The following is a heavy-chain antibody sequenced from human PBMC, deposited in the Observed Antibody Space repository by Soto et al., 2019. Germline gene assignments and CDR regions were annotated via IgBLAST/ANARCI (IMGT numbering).Heavy chain of an antibody. Sequence: QVQLVQSGAEVKKPGASVKVSCKASGYTFTSYDINWVRQATGQGLEWMGWMNRNSGNTGYAQKFPGRVTMTRNTSISTAYMELSSLRSEDTAVYYCARGPSQRRYGCYSPYFDYWGQGTLVTVSS. CDR3: ARGPSQRRYGCYSPYFDY. CDR1: GYTFTSYD. D-gene: IGHD3-3*01. CDR2: MNRNSGNT. V-gene: IGHV1-8*01. J-gene: IGHJ4*02.